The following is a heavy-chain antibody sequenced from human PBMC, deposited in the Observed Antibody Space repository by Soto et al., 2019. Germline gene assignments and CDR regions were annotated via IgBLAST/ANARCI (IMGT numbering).Heavy chain of an antibody. CDR2: MNPNSGNT. V-gene: IGHV1-8*01. D-gene: IGHD3-3*01. CDR3: ARSGFWSGYYNGMDV. CDR1: GYTFTSYD. Sequence: QVQLVQSGAEVKKPGASVKVSCKASGYTFTSYDINWVRQATGQGLEWMGWMNPNSGNTGYAQKFQGRVTMTRNPSKSTAYMELSSLRSEDTAVYYCARSGFWSGYYNGMDVWGQGTTVTVSS. J-gene: IGHJ6*02.